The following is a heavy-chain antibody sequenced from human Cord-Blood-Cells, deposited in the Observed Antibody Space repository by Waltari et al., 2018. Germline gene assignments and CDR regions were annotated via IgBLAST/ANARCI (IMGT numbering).Heavy chain of an antibody. J-gene: IGHJ3*02. V-gene: IGHV1-3*01. D-gene: IGHD6-13*01. Sequence: QVQLVQSGAEVKKPGASVKVSCKASGYTFTSYAMNWVGQAPGQRLEWMGWINAGNGNTKYSQKFQGRVTITRDTSASTAYMELSSLRSEDTAVYYCARAERYSSSRGAFDIWGQGTMVTVSS. CDR1: GYTFTSYA. CDR2: INAGNGNT. CDR3: ARAERYSSSRGAFDI.